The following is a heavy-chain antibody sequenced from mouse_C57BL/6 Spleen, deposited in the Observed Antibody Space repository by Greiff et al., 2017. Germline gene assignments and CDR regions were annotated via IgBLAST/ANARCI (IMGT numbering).Heavy chain of an antibody. Sequence: QVQLQQSGPGLVQPSQSLSITCTVSGFSLTSYGVHWVRQSPGKGLEWLGVIWSGGSTDYNAAFISRLSLSKDNSKSQVFFKMNSLQADDTAIYYCARKDSSGYGFDYWGQGTTLTVSS. V-gene: IGHV2-2*01. CDR1: GFSLTSYG. CDR3: ARKDSSGYGFDY. J-gene: IGHJ2*01. D-gene: IGHD3-2*02. CDR2: IWSGGST.